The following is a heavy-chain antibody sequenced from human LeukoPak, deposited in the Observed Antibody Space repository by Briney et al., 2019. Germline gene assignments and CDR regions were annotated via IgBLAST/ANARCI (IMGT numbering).Heavy chain of an antibody. D-gene: IGHD1-26*01. CDR3: AKPLHSGSYLGYFDY. CDR2: ISYDGSNK. J-gene: IGHJ4*02. V-gene: IGHV3-30*04. Sequence: GGSLRLSCAASGFTFSNFAMHWVRQAPGKGLEWVAVISYDGSNKYYADSVKGRFTISRDNSKNTLYLQMNSLRAEDTAVYYCAKPLHSGSYLGYFDYWGQGTLVTVSS. CDR1: GFTFSNFA.